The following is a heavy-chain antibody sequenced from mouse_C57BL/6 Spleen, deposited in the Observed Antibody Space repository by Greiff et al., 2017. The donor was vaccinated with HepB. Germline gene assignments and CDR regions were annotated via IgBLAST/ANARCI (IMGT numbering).Heavy chain of an antibody. CDR3: VRDRNSTGPAWFAY. J-gene: IGHJ3*01. Sequence: GGGLVQPKGSLKLSCAASGFTFNTYAMHWVRQAPGKGLEWVARIRSKSSNYATYYADSVKDRFTISSDDSQSMLYLQMNNLKTEDTAMYYCVRDRNSTGPAWFAYWGQGTLVTVSA. D-gene: IGHD4-1*02. CDR2: IRSKSSNYAT. CDR1: GFTFNTYA. V-gene: IGHV10-3*01.